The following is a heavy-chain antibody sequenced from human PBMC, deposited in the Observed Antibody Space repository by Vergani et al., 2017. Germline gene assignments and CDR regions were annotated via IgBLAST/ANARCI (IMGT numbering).Heavy chain of an antibody. CDR1: GFTFGDYY. D-gene: IGHD2-15*01. CDR3: AKEGGGYCSGGTCYPEY. V-gene: IGHV3-7*04. Sequence: EVHLEESGGGLVQPGGSLRLSCAASGFTFGDYYMAWIRLAPGKGLDWVASIKRDGTETFYVDSVKGRFTISRDNSKNTLYLQMKSLRPEDTAVYYCAKEGGGYCSGGTCYPEYWGQGTLVIVSS. J-gene: IGHJ4*02. CDR2: IKRDGTET.